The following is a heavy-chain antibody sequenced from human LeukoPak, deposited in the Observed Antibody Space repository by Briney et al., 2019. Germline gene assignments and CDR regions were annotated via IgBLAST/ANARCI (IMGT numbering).Heavy chain of an antibody. CDR3: ARVIRAAPGKGYFDY. V-gene: IGHV3-23*01. J-gene: IGHJ4*02. CDR1: GFIFSTYA. CDR2: ISGSGGST. Sequence: QAGGSLRLSGATSGFIFSTYALSWVRKAPGKGLKWASSISGSGGSTYHADSVKGRFTISRDSSKNTLYLQMNSLRAEDTAIYYCARVIRAAPGKGYFDYWGQGTLVTVSS. D-gene: IGHD6-13*01.